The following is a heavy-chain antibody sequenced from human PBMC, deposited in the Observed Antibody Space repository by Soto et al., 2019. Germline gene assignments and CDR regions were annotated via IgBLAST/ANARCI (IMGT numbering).Heavy chain of an antibody. CDR1: GGSITRSSHY. CDR3: TSPHCHGGTCYFTY. Sequence: QLQLQESGPRLVKSSETLSLTCSVPGGSITRSSHYWGWIRQPPGKGLEWIGTIYFTEGTYYNPSLKSRVTISVDASSNHLSLKLSSVTAADTAVYYCTSPHCHGGTCYFTYWGQGALVTVSA. CDR2: IYFTEGT. J-gene: IGHJ4*02. V-gene: IGHV4-39*02. D-gene: IGHD2-15*01.